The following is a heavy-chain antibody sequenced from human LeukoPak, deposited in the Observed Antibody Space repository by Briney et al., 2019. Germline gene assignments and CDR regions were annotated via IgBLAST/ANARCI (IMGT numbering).Heavy chain of an antibody. J-gene: IGHJ4*02. CDR2: IYYSGSI. Sequence: PSETLSLTCTVSGGSISSSSYYWGWIRQPPGKGLEWIGSIYYSGSIYYNPSLKSRVTISVDTSKNQFSLKLSSVTAADTAVYYCASSTSGSYYRGGYYFDYWGQGTLVTVSS. CDR3: ASSTSGSYYRGGYYFDY. CDR1: GGSISSSSYY. V-gene: IGHV4-39*01. D-gene: IGHD1-26*01.